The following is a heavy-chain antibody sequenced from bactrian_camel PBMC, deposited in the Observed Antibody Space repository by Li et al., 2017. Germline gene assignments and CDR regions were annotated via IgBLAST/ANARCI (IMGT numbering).Heavy chain of an antibody. CDR2: IDNTFAT. CDR3: AAGPPGLSGGNCPRDFGY. D-gene: IGHD2*01. CDR1: GYKYNDYC. V-gene: IGHV3S1*01. Sequence: HVQLVESGGGSVQVGGSLRLSCEASGYKYNDYCMGWFRQGPGKEREWVATIDNTFATRYPDSVKGRFTISRDNFKNTVYLQMTKLKHEETAVYYCAAGPPGLSGGNCPRDFGYWGQGTQVTVS. J-gene: IGHJ6*01.